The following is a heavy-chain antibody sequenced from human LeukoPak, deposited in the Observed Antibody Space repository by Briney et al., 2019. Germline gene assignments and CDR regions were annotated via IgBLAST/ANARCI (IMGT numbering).Heavy chain of an antibody. CDR1: GFTFTSYF. V-gene: IGHV1-46*01. CDR2: INPRGGTT. CDR3: ARDRTHYYDSSGYYSRWEY. D-gene: IGHD3-22*01. J-gene: IGHJ4*02. Sequence: GGSLRLSCAASGFTFTSYFMYWVRQAPGQGLEWMGLINPRGGTTRYAQKFQGRVTMTRDTSTSTVYMELSSLRSEDTAMYYCARDRTHYYDSSGYYSRWEYWGQGTLVTVSS.